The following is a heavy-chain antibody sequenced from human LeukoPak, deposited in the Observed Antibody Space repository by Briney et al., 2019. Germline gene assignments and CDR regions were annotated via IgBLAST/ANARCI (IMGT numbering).Heavy chain of an antibody. Sequence: GGSLRLSCAASGFTFSSYGMHWVRQAPGKGLEWVSSITASGGNTYYADSVKGRFTISRDNSKNTLYLQMNSLRAEDTAVYYCARAMAVVYSYGKQDYWGQGTLVTVSS. CDR2: ITASGGNT. V-gene: IGHV3-23*01. D-gene: IGHD5-18*01. CDR1: GFTFSSYG. J-gene: IGHJ4*02. CDR3: ARAMAVVYSYGKQDY.